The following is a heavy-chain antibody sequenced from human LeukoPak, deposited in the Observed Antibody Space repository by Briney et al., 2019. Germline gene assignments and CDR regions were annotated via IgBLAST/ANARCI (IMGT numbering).Heavy chain of an antibody. CDR2: MNPNSGNT. V-gene: IGHV1-8*01. D-gene: IGHD3-9*01. CDR1: GYTFTSYD. CDR3: VHQQERRYFDWLLLTY. Sequence: ASVKVSCKASGYTFTSYDINWVRQATGQGLEWMGWMNPNSGNTGYAQKFRGRVTMTRNTSISTAYMELSSLRSEDTAVYYCVHQQERRYFDWLLLTYWGQGTLVTVSS. J-gene: IGHJ4*02.